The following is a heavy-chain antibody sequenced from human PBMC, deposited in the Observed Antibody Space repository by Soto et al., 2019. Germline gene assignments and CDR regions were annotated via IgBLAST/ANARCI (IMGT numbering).Heavy chain of an antibody. D-gene: IGHD5-18*01. CDR1: GYTFTSYG. CDR2: ISAYNGNT. V-gene: IGHV1-18*01. J-gene: IGHJ6*02. Sequence: QVQLVQSGAEVKKPGASVKVSCKASGYTFTSYGISWVRQAPGQGLEWVGWISAYNGNTNYAQKLQGRVTMTKDTSTSTVYMELRSLRADDTAVYYCARLDSDYDYYYAMDVWGQGTTVTVSS. CDR3: ARLDSDYDYYYAMDV.